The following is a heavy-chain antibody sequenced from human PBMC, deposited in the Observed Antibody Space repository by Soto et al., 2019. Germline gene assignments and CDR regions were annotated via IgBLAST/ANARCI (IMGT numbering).Heavy chain of an antibody. D-gene: IGHD5-18*01. J-gene: IGHJ6*02. CDR3: ARDRRDGYSIYGMDV. V-gene: IGHV4-34*01. CDR2: INHSGST. CDR1: CGSFSGYY. Sequence: SETLSLTCAVYCGSFSGYYWSWIRQPPGKGLEWIGEINHSGSTNHNPSLKSRVTISVDTSKNQFSLNLSSMTAADTAVYYCARDRRDGYSIYGMDVWGQGTTVTVSS.